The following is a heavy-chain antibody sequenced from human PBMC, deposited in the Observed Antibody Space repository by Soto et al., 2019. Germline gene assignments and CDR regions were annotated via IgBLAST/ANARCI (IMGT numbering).Heavy chain of an antibody. CDR3: ARAGDGSGSSYYYYGMDV. D-gene: IGHD3-10*01. Sequence: SETLSLTCTVSGGSISSSSYYWGWIRQPPGKGLEWIGSIYYSGSTYYNPSLKSRVTISVDTSKNQFSLKLSSVTAADTAVYYCARAGDGSGSSYYYYGMDVWGQGTTVTVSS. V-gene: IGHV4-39*07. CDR1: GGSISSSSYY. J-gene: IGHJ6*02. CDR2: IYYSGST.